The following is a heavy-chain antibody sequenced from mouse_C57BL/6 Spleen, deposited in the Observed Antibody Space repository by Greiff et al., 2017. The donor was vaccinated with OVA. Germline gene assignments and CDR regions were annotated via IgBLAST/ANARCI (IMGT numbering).Heavy chain of an antibody. CDR3: ARDEPNYATDY. Sequence: EVQVVESGGGLVKPGGSLKLSCAASGFTFSSYAMSWVRQTPEKRLEWVATISDGGSYTYYPDNVKGRFTISRDNAKNNLYLQMSHLKSEDTAMYYCARDEPNYATDYWGQGTSVTVSS. CDR2: ISDGGSYT. J-gene: IGHJ4*01. CDR1: GFTFSSYA. V-gene: IGHV5-4*01.